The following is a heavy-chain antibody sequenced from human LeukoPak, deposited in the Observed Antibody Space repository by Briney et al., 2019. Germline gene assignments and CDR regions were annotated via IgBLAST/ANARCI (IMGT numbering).Heavy chain of an antibody. CDR2: ISGYNGHT. CDR1: GYTFTSYG. V-gene: IGHV1-18*01. J-gene: IGHJ5*02. CDR3: ARDSREVLLWFGEFSP. D-gene: IGHD3-10*01. Sequence: ASVKVSCKASGYTFTSYGISWVRQAPGQGLEWMGWISGYNGHTKYAQKFQGRATMTTGTSTSTAYMELRSLRSDDTAVYYCARDSREVLLWFGEFSPWGQGTLVTVSS.